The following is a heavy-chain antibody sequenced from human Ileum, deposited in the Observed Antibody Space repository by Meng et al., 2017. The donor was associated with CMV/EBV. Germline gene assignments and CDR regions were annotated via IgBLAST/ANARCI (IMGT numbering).Heavy chain of an antibody. D-gene: IGHD3-3*01. CDR1: GFTFSRFW. V-gene: IGHV3-74*01. CDR3: ARGTSIFGYFDY. Sequence: GGSLRLSCAASGFTFSRFWMHWVRQAPGKGLVWVSRMNSDGSSTTYADSVKGRFTISRDNAKNMLYLQMNSLRAEDTAVYYCARGTSIFGYFDYWGQGTQVTVSS. CDR2: MNSDGSST. J-gene: IGHJ4*02.